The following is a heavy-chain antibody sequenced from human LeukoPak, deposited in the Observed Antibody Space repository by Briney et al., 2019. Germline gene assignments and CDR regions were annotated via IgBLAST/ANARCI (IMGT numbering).Heavy chain of an antibody. V-gene: IGHV3-23*01. J-gene: IGHJ6*03. Sequence: TGGSLRLSCAASGFTFSSYAMSWVRQAPGKGLEWVSAISGSGGSTYYADSVKGRSTISRDNSKNALYLQMNSLRAEDTAVYYCAKVARIVVVHYYMDVWGKGTTVTVSS. CDR1: GFTFSSYA. CDR2: ISGSGGST. CDR3: AKVARIVVVHYYMDV. D-gene: IGHD3-22*01.